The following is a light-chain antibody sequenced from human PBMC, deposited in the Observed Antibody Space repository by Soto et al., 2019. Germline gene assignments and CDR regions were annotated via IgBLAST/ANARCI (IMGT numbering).Light chain of an antibody. Sequence: NFMLTQPHSVSASPGKTVTISCTGRSGSLASNYVQWFQQRPGSAPTIVIYEDTQRPSGVPDRFSGSIDGSSNSASLTISGLRTEDEADYYCQSYDDNNVIFGGGTKLTVL. CDR2: EDT. V-gene: IGLV6-57*02. J-gene: IGLJ2*01. CDR3: QSYDDNNVI. CDR1: SGSLASNY.